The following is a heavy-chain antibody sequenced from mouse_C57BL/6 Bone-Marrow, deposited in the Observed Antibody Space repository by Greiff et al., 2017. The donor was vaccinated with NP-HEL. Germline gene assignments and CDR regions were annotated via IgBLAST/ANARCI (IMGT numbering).Heavy chain of an antibody. CDR1: GYTFTDYE. J-gene: IGHJ2*01. V-gene: IGHV1-15*01. CDR2: IDPETGGT. D-gene: IGHD2-10*01. CDR3: TRAYSGDY. Sequence: VQLQQSGAELVRPGASVTLSCKASGYTFTDYEMHWVKQTPVHGLEWIGAIDPETGGTAYNQKFKGKAILTADKASSTAYMELRSLTSEDSAVYYCTRAYSGDYWGQGTTLTVSS.